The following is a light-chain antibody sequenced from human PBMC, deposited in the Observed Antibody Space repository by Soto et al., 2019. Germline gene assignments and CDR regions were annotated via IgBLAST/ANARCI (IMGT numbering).Light chain of an antibody. Sequence: DIQMTQSXXSLSASVGDRVTITCRASQSISSYLNWYQQKPGKAPKLLIYAASSLQSGVPSRFSGSGSGTDFTLTISSLQPEDVGIYYCQQCHATPLTFGQGTRLEIK. V-gene: IGKV1-39*01. CDR3: QQCHATPLT. CDR1: QSISSY. J-gene: IGKJ5*01. CDR2: AAS.